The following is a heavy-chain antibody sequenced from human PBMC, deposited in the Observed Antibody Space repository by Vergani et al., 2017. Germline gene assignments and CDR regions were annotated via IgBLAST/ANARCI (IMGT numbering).Heavy chain of an antibody. D-gene: IGHD2-21*02. Sequence: QVQLVQSGAEVKKPGASVKVSCKASGYTFTGYYMHWVRQAPGQGLEWMGWINPNSGGTNYAQKFQGRVTMTRDTSISTAYMELSRLRSDDTAVYYCARGRVVVTSTDSARSHEEKYFQHWGQGTLVTVSS. J-gene: IGHJ1*01. V-gene: IGHV1-2*02. CDR2: INPNSGGT. CDR3: ARGRVVVTSTDSARSHEEKYFQH. CDR1: GYTFTGYY.